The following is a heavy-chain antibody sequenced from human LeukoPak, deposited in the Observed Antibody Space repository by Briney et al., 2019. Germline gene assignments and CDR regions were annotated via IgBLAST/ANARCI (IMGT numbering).Heavy chain of an antibody. Sequence: GGSLRLSCAASGFTFDDYAMHWARQAPGKGLEWVSGISWNSGSIGYADSVKGRFTISRDNAKNSLYLQMNSLRAEDTAVYYCASVETLAKFDYWGQGTLVTVSS. D-gene: IGHD5-24*01. J-gene: IGHJ4*02. CDR2: ISWNSGSI. CDR1: GFTFDDYA. CDR3: ASVETLAKFDY. V-gene: IGHV3-9*01.